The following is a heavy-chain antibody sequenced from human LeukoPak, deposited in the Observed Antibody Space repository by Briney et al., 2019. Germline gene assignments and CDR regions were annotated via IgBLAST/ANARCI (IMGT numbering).Heavy chain of an antibody. CDR2: INQDGSKE. V-gene: IGHV3-7*01. CDR1: GFTFSNYW. CDR3: VRDGGVSGYDLLDY. J-gene: IGHJ4*02. Sequence: GGSLRLSCAASGFTFSNYWMTWVRQAPGKGLEWVAHINQDGSKEYYVDSVKARFTISRDNAKNSLSLQMNSLRAEDTAVYYCVRDGGVSGYDLLDYWGQGTLVTVCS. D-gene: IGHD5-12*01.